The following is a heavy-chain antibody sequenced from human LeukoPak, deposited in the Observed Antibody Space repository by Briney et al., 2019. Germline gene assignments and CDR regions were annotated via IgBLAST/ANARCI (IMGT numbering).Heavy chain of an antibody. J-gene: IGHJ4*02. CDR3: ARRRYGGHFDY. D-gene: IGHD4-23*01. V-gene: IGHV2-70*01. CDR1: GGSISSGGYY. Sequence: TLSLTCTVSGGSISSGGYYWSWIRQPPGKALEWLALIDWDDDKYYSTSLKTRLTISKDTSKNQVVLTMTNMDPVDTATYYCARRRYGGHFDYWGQGTLVTVSS. CDR2: IDWDDDK.